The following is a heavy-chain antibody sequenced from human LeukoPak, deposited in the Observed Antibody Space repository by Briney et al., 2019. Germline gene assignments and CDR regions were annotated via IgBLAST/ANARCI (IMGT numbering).Heavy chain of an antibody. J-gene: IGHJ3*02. CDR3: ARDRGAPPFTYDAFDI. CDR2: VSIDGGTK. V-gene: IGHV3-30-3*01. Sequence: PGGSLRLSCAASRFTFSWYAMHWVRQAPGKGLEWVAFVSIDGGTKYYADSVKGRFTISRDNAKNSLYLQMNSLRAEDTAVYYCARDRGAPPFTYDAFDIWGQGTMVTVSS. D-gene: IGHD3-16*01. CDR1: RFTFSWYA.